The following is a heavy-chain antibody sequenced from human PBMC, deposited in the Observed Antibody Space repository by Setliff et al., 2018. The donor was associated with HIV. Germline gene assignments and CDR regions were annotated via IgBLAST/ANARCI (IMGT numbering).Heavy chain of an antibody. V-gene: IGHV4-4*08. CDR2: IYKSGSA. CDR3: ARGVPLHSYFYRYHMDV. D-gene: IGHD5-18*01. CDR1: GGSISSYH. J-gene: IGHJ6*03. Sequence: SETLSLTCRVSGGSISSYHWSWIRQPPGKGLEWIGHIYKSGSANYSPSLKGRVTISADTSRNQFSLKLSSVTAADTAVYYCARGVPLHSYFYRYHMDVWSKGTTVTVSS.